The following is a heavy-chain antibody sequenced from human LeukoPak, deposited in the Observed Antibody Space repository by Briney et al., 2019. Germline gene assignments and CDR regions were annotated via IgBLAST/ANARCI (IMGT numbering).Heavy chain of an antibody. V-gene: IGHV3-21*01. Sequence: GGSLRLSCAASGFTFSSYSMNWVRQAPGKGLEWVSSISSSSSYIYYADSVKGRFTISRDNAKNSLYLQMNSPRAEDTAVYYCASWFRVPGYYDSSTSGIWGQGTMVTVSS. D-gene: IGHD3-22*01. CDR2: ISSSSSYI. CDR1: GFTFSSYS. J-gene: IGHJ3*02. CDR3: ASWFRVPGYYDSSTSGI.